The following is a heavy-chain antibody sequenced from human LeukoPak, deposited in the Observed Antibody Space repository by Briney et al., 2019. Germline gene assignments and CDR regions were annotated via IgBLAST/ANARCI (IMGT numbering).Heavy chain of an antibody. CDR2: ISGSGGST. CDR3: AKLSGYQAYYYMDV. V-gene: IGHV3-23*01. CDR1: GFTFSDYF. D-gene: IGHD3-22*01. J-gene: IGHJ6*03. Sequence: GGSLRLSCVASGFTFSDYFMSWIRQAPGKGLEWVSAISGSGGSTYYADSVKGRFTISRDNSKNTLYLQMNSLRAEDTAVYYCAKLSGYQAYYYMDVWGKGTTVTVS.